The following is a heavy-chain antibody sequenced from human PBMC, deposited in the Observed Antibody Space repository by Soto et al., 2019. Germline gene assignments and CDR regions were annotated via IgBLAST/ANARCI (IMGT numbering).Heavy chain of an antibody. Sequence: QVQLVQSGAEVKKPGSSVKVSCKASGGTFSSYAISWVRQAPGQGLEWMGGIIPIFGTANYAQKFQGRVTMTADESTSTADMEVSSRGSEDTGVYYCAAQGLPNYYDDGMDVWGQGTTVTVSS. CDR3: AAQGLPNYYDDGMDV. CDR2: IIPIFGTA. J-gene: IGHJ6*02. V-gene: IGHV1-69*12. CDR1: GGTFSSYA. D-gene: IGHD5-18*01.